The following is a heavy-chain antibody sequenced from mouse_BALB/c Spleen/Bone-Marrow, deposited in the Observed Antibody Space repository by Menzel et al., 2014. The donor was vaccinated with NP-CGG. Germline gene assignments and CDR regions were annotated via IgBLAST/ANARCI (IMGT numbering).Heavy chain of an antibody. CDR3: ARDYRYGQGYAMDY. D-gene: IGHD2-14*01. Sequence: QVQLKESGAELMKPGASVKISCKATGFTFSDNWIEWVKQRPGHGLEWIGEILPGSGTTNYNEKFKGKAAFTADTSSNTAYLQLSSLTSEDSAVYYCARDYRYGQGYAMDYWGQGTSVTVSS. V-gene: IGHV1-9*01. J-gene: IGHJ4*01. CDR2: ILPGSGTT. CDR1: GFTFSDNW.